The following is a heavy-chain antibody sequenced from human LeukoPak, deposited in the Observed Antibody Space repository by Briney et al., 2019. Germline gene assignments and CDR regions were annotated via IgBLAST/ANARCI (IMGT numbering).Heavy chain of an antibody. CDR2: IKQDGSEK. CDR1: GFTFSSYW. D-gene: IGHD3-22*01. J-gene: IGHJ4*02. V-gene: IGHV3-7*03. Sequence: GGSLRLSCAASGFTFSSYWMSWVRQAPGKGLEWVANIKQDGSEKYYVDSVKGRFTISRDNAKNSLYLQMNSLRAEDTAVYYCASDRGYYYDSSGYLLEANLDYWGQGTLVTVSS. CDR3: ASDRGYYYDSSGYLLEANLDY.